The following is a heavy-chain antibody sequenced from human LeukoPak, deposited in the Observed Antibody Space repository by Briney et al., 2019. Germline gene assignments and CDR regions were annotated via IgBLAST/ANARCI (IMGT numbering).Heavy chain of an antibody. J-gene: IGHJ5*02. CDR1: GFTFSSYS. V-gene: IGHV3-21*01. CDR3: ARDRKPMVRGVTWWFDP. D-gene: IGHD3-10*01. Sequence: PGGSLRRSCAASGFTFSSYSMKWVRQAPGKGLEWVSSISSSRSYIYYADSVKGRFTVSRDNAKHSLYLQMHSLRDEDTAVYYCARDRKPMVRGVTWWFDPWGQGTLVTVSS. CDR2: ISSSRSYI.